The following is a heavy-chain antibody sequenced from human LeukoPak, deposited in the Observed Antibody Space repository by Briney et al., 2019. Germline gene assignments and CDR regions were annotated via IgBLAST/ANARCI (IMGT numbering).Heavy chain of an antibody. J-gene: IGHJ6*03. V-gene: IGHV3-23*01. CDR2: IGGSGSHT. D-gene: IGHD2-15*01. CDR3: AKEGFYCSGGSCYSFYYYYMDV. Sequence: GGTLRLSCAASGFTFNIYGMNWVRQAPGKGLEWVSGIGGSGSHTYYPDSVKGRFTISRDNSKNTLYLQMNSLRAEDTAVYYCAKEGFYCSGGSCYSFYYYYMDVWGKGTTVTVSS. CDR1: GFTFNIYG.